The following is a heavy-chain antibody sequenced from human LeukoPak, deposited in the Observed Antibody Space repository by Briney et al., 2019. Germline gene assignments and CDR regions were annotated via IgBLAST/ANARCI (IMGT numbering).Heavy chain of an antibody. J-gene: IGHJ4*02. CDR3: ARYGEYCSGGSCYYYFDY. V-gene: IGHV1-2*02. CDR1: GYTFTSYY. Sequence: ASVKVSCKASGYTFTSYYMHWVRQAPGQGLEWMGIINPSGGSTNYAQKFQGRVTMTRDTSISTAYMELSRLRSDDTAVYYCARYGEYCSGGSCYYYFDYWGQGTLVTVSS. CDR2: INPSGGST. D-gene: IGHD2-15*01.